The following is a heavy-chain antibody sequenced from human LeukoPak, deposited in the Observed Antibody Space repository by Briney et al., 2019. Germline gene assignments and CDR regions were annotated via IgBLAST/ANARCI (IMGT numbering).Heavy chain of an antibody. V-gene: IGHV1-69*05. Sequence: WASVKVSCKASGGTFSSYAISWVRQAPGQGLEWMGGIIPIFGTANYAQKFQGRVTMTRNTSISTAYMELSSLRSEDTAVYYCARTRYCSSTSCYESAFDIWGQGTMVTVSS. CDR2: IIPIFGTA. J-gene: IGHJ3*02. D-gene: IGHD2-2*01. CDR3: ARTRYCSSTSCYESAFDI. CDR1: GGTFSSYA.